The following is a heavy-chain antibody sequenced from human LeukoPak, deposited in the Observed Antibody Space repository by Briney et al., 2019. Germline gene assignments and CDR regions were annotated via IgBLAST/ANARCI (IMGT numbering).Heavy chain of an antibody. J-gene: IGHJ5*02. Sequence: ASVKVSRKASGYTFTGYYMHWVRQAPGQGLEWMGWINPNSGGTNYAQKFQGRVTMTRDTSISTAYMELSRLRSDDTAVYYCAKEDIVVVPAAPWFDPWGQGTLVTVSS. D-gene: IGHD2-2*01. V-gene: IGHV1-2*02. CDR3: AKEDIVVVPAAPWFDP. CDR1: GYTFTGYY. CDR2: INPNSGGT.